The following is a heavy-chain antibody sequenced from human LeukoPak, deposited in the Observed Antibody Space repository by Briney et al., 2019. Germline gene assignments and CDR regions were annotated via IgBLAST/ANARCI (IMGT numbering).Heavy chain of an antibody. CDR1: GYTFTGYY. CDR2: INPNSGGT. V-gene: IGHV1-2*02. Sequence: ASVKVSCKASGYTFTGYYMHWVRQAPGQGLEWMGWINPNSGGTNYAQMFQGRVTMTRDTSITTAYMELSRLRSDDTAVYYCARVERDGYRFTTYNDAFDIWGQGTMVTVSS. J-gene: IGHJ3*02. CDR3: ARVERDGYRFTTYNDAFDI. D-gene: IGHD5-24*01.